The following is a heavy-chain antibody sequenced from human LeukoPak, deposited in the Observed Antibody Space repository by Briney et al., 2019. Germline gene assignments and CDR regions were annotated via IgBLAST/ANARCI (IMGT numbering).Heavy chain of an antibody. CDR1: GGSISSYY. J-gene: IGHJ4*02. CDR3: ARGVVDTAMAYYFDY. D-gene: IGHD5-18*01. Sequence: SETLSLTCTVSGGSISSYYWSWIRQPPGKGLEWIGYIYYSGSTNYNPSLKSRVTISVDTSKNQFSLKLSSVTAADTAVYYCARGVVDTAMAYYFDYWGQGTLVTVSS. CDR2: IYYSGST. V-gene: IGHV4-59*01.